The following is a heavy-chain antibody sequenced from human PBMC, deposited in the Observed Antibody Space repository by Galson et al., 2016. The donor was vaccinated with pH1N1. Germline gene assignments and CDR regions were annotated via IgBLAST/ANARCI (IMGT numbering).Heavy chain of an antibody. D-gene: IGHD3-22*01. Sequence: SLRLSCAASGFTFNIFAMSWVRQAPGKGPEWVSSISASGANTNYADPLKGRFTISRDNSKNTLYLQTNSLRAEDTAIYYCVKLDSSGYYYGRFDSWGQGTLVTVSS. CDR1: GFTFNIFA. J-gene: IGHJ4*02. CDR3: VKLDSSGYYYGRFDS. V-gene: IGHV3-23*01. CDR2: ISASGANT.